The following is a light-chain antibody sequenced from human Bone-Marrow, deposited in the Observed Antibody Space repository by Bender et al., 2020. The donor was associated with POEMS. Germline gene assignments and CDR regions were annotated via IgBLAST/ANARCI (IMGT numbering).Light chain of an antibody. CDR2: DVS. CDR1: RSDIGTFNL. J-gene: IGLJ2*01. Sequence: QSALTQPASVSGSRGQSITISCTGTRSDIGTFNLVSWYQQHPGKAPKLMIYDVSNRPSGVSNRFSGSKSGNTASLTISGLQAEDEADYYCNSYASSTTLHVVFGGGTKLTVL. CDR3: NSYASSTTLHVV. V-gene: IGLV2-14*02.